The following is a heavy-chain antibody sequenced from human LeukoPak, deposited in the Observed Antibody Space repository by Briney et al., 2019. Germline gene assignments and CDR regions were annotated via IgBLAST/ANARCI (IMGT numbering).Heavy chain of an antibody. J-gene: IGHJ6*03. Sequence: PGRSLRLSCAASGFTFSSYGMHWVRQAPGKGLEWVADIWYDGSNKYYADSVKGRFTISRDNSKNTLYLQMNSLRAEDTAVYYCARRGYSYGYHYYYYMDVWGKGTTVTVSS. CDR2: IWYDGSNK. V-gene: IGHV3-33*01. D-gene: IGHD5-18*01. CDR1: GFTFSSYG. CDR3: ARRGYSYGYHYYYYMDV.